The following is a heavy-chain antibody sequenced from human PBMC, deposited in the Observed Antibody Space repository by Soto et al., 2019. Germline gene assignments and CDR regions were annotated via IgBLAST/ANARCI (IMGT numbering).Heavy chain of an antibody. CDR1: GYTLTELS. CDR2: FDPEDGET. Sequence: ASVKVSCKVSGYTLTELSMHWVRQAPGKGLEWMGGFDPEDGETIYAQKFQGRVTMTEDTSTDTAYMELSSLRSEDTAVYYCATWNSWGDGYNYSPLDYWGQGTLVTVSS. J-gene: IGHJ4*02. CDR3: ATWNSWGDGYNYSPLDY. V-gene: IGHV1-24*01. D-gene: IGHD5-12*01.